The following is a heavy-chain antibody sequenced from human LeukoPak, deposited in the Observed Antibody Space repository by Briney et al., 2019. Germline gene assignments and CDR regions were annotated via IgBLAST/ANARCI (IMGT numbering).Heavy chain of an antibody. CDR3: AKEDYDYVWGSLSAFDY. D-gene: IGHD3-16*01. J-gene: IGHJ4*02. CDR1: GFTFSSYG. Sequence: PGGSLRLSCAASGFTFSSYGMHWVRQAPGKGLEWVAFIRYDGSNKYYADSVKGRFTISRDNSKNTLYAQMNSLRAEDTAVYYCAKEDYDYVWGSLSAFDYWGQGTLVTVSS. V-gene: IGHV3-30*02. CDR2: IRYDGSNK.